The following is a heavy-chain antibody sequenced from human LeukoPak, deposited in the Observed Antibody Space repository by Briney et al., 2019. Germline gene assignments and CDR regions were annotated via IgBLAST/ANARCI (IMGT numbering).Heavy chain of an antibody. CDR1: GFTFSDYY. J-gene: IGHJ4*02. Sequence: PGGSLRLSCAASGFTFSDYYMNWIRQAPGKWLEWVSYISSSGSSIYYADSVKGRFTISRDNAKNSLYLQMNSLRAEDTAVYYCAISSVVTEGTFDYWGQGTLVTVSS. V-gene: IGHV3-11*01. CDR2: ISSSGSSI. D-gene: IGHD4-23*01. CDR3: AISSVVTEGTFDY.